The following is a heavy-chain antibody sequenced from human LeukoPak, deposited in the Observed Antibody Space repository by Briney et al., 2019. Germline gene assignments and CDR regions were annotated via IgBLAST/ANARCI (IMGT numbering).Heavy chain of an antibody. CDR1: GGSIISSNW. CDR2: IYHSGST. V-gene: IGHV4-4*02. D-gene: IGHD6-19*01. Sequence: SETLSLTCAVSGGSIISSNWWSWVRQPPGKGLEWIGEIYHSGSTNYNPSLKSRVTISVDTSKNQFSLKLSSVTAADTAVYYCARLGSSGFGAFDIWGQGTMVTVSS. J-gene: IGHJ3*02. CDR3: ARLGSSGFGAFDI.